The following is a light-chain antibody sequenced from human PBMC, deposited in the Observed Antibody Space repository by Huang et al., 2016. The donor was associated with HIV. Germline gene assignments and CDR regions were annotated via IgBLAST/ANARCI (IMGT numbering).Light chain of an antibody. CDR1: QSISTF. CDR3: QQSHSTPYT. J-gene: IGKJ2*01. V-gene: IGKV1-39*01. Sequence: IQMTQSPSSLSASIGDRVTISCRASQSISTFLNWYQQKPGKSPKVLIYASSSLQRGVPSRFSDSGSGTDFTLTISSLQPEDFATYYCQQSHSTPYTFGQGTKLQ. CDR2: ASS.